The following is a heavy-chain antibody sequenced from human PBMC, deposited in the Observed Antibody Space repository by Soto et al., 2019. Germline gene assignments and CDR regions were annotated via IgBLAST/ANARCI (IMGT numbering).Heavy chain of an antibody. J-gene: IGHJ6*02. CDR3: AKEWGTTFPFSYYYYGMDV. CDR2: ISYDGSNK. D-gene: IGHD3-16*01. Sequence: GGSLRLSCAASGFTFSSYGMHWVRKAPGKGLEWVAVISYDGSNKYYADSVKGRFTISRDNSKNTLYLQMNSLRAEDTAVYYCAKEWGTTFPFSYYYYGMDVWGQGTTVTVSS. CDR1: GFTFSSYG. V-gene: IGHV3-30*18.